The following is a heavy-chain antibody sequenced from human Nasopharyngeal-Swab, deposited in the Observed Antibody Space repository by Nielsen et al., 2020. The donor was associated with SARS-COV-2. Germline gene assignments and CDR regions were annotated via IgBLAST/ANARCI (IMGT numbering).Heavy chain of an antibody. D-gene: IGHD4-17*01. V-gene: IGHV6-1*01. CDR1: GDSVPSSSAA. Sequence: SQILSLPFSISGDSVPSSSAAWNWIRQSPSRGLEWLGRTYYRSKWYNDYAVSVKSRITINPDTSQNQFSLHLNSVTPEDTAVYYCARARGAYGDYYYYYYTDVWGKGTTVTVSS. CDR2: TYYRSKWYN. J-gene: IGHJ6*03. CDR3: ARARGAYGDYYYYYYTDV.